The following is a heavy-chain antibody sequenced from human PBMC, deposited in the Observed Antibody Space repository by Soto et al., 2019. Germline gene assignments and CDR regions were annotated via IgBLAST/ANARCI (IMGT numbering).Heavy chain of an antibody. CDR1: GFTFSSYG. D-gene: IGHD2-2*01. V-gene: IGHV3-30*18. Sequence: GGSLRLSCAASGFTFSSYGMHWVRQAPGKGLEWVAVISYGGSNKYYADSVKGRFTISRDNSKNTLYLQMNSLRAEDTAVYYCAKDRDIVVVPAASSYYFDYWGQGTLVTVSS. CDR2: ISYGGSNK. CDR3: AKDRDIVVVPAASSYYFDY. J-gene: IGHJ4*02.